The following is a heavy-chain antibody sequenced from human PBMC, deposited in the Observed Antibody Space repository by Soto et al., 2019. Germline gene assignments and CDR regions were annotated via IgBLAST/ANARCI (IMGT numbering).Heavy chain of an antibody. CDR1: GFSLSTCGGG. V-gene: IGHV2-5*02. Sequence: EAGSTVGKPTQTLTLTFTFSGFSLSTCGGGVGWIRQPPGKALEWLALIYWDDDKRYSPSLKSRLTITKDTSKNQVVLTMTNMDPLDTATYYCAHRKIAVADTQFDYWGQGTLVTVSS. J-gene: IGHJ4*02. CDR3: AHRKIAVADTQFDY. CDR2: IYWDDDK. D-gene: IGHD6-19*01.